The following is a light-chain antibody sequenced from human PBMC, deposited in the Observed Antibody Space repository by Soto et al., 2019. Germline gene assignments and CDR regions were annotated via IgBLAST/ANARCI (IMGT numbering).Light chain of an antibody. V-gene: IGLV1-36*01. J-gene: IGLJ2*01. CDR3: AAWDDSLNGVV. CDR1: SSNIGNNA. CDR2: YDD. Sequence: QSVLTQPPSVSEAPRQRVTISCSGSSSNIGNNAVNWYQQFPGKAPKLLIYYDDLLSSGVSDRFSGSKSGTSASLAISGLQSEDEADYYCAAWDDSLNGVVFGGGTQLTVL.